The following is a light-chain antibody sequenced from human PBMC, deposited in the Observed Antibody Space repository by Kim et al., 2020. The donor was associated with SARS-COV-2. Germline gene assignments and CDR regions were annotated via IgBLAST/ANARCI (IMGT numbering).Light chain of an antibody. CDR3: AAWDDSLNGVV. Sequence: GQWVTIYGSGSSSNIGSNTVHWYQQHPGTAPKLLIYSNNQRPSGVPDRFSGSKSGTSASLAISGLQSEDEADYYCAAWDDSLNGVVFGGGTQLTVL. CDR1: SSNIGSNT. V-gene: IGLV1-44*01. CDR2: SNN. J-gene: IGLJ2*01.